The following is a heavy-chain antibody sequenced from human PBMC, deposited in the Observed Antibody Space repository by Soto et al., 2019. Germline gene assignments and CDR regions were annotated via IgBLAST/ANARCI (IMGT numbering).Heavy chain of an antibody. D-gene: IGHD3-3*01. J-gene: IGHJ4*02. CDR1: GYTFSHYA. Sequence: QVHVVQSGPEVKKPGASVKVSCKTSGYTFSHYAINWVRQAPGQGLEWMGWINAGNGNTEYSQKFQGRVTFTRDTAANTAYMEMTPLRSEDTAMYYCARGVDYDYPDYCGQGTLVTVSS. V-gene: IGHV1-3*01. CDR3: ARGVDYDYPDY. CDR2: INAGNGNT.